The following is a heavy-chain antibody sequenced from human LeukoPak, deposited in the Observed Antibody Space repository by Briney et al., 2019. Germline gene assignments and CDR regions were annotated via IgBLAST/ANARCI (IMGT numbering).Heavy chain of an antibody. Sequence: SETLSLTCSVSGDSIGSSSYYWGWLRQPPQKGLEWIVDVYYIVSTYYNPSLKSQVTISVNKSTKNFSLKVKSATAANTALYYCARHTWTETWFDPWGQGTLVTVSS. J-gene: IGHJ5*02. V-gene: IGHV4-39*01. CDR1: GDSIGSSSYY. D-gene: IGHD1-1*01. CDR3: ARHTWTETWFDP. CDR2: VYYIVST.